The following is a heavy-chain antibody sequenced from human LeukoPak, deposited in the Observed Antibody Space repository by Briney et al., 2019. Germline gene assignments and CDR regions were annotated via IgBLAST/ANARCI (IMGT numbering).Heavy chain of an antibody. CDR1: GFTFSGSA. CDR2: IRSKANSYAT. V-gene: IGHV3-73*01. Sequence: GSLRLSCAASGFTFSGSAMHWVRQASGKGLEWVGRIRSKANSYATAYAASVKGRFTISRDDSKNTLYLQMNSLRAEDTAVYYCAKEAPYGDPLLYNWFDPWGQGTLVTVSS. D-gene: IGHD4-17*01. CDR3: AKEAPYGDPLLYNWFDP. J-gene: IGHJ5*02.